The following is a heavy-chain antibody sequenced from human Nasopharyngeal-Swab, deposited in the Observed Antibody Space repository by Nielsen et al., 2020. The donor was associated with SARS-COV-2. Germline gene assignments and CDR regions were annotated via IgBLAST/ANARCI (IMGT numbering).Heavy chain of an antibody. D-gene: IGHD3-22*01. J-gene: IGHJ3*01. CDR2: IYYSGTT. CDR1: GGSISDYS. CDR3: ARGEDRYDSSGFLM. Sequence: SETLSLTCAVFGGSISDYSWNWIRQPPGKGLEWIGYIYYSGTTHYKSSLKSRVTISIDTSKNQFSLNLRSVTAADTAVYYCARGEDRYDSSGFLMWGQGTMVTVSS. V-gene: IGHV4-59*01.